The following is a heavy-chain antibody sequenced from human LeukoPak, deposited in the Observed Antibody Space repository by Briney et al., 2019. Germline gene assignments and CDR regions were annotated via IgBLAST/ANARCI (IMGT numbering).Heavy chain of an antibody. CDR3: ARVSLWFGELDY. CDR2: IYYSGST. V-gene: IGHV4-59*01. J-gene: IGHJ4*02. Sequence: PSETLSLTCTVSSGSINNYYWSWIRQPPGKGLEWIGYIYYSGSTNYNPSLKSRVTISVDTSKNQFSLKLSSVTAADTAVYYCARVSLWFGELDYWGQGTLVTVSS. CDR1: SGSINNYY. D-gene: IGHD3-10*01.